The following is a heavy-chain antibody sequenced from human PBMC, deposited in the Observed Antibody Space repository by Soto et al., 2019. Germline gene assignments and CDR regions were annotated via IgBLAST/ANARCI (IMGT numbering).Heavy chain of an antibody. J-gene: IGHJ4*02. CDR3: ARARSSAFDY. CDR2: INHSGST. V-gene: IGHV4-34*01. Sequence: SETLSLTCAVYGGSFSGYYWSWIRQPPGKGLEWIGEINHSGSTNYNPSLKSRVTISVDTSKNQFSLKLSSVTAADTAVYYCARARSSAFDYWGQGTLITVSS. CDR1: GGSFSGYY. D-gene: IGHD3-10*01.